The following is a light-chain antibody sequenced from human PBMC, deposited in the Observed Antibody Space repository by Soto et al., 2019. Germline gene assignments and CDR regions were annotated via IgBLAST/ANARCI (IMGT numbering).Light chain of an antibody. CDR2: GAS. CDR1: QSVSSN. CDR3: QPYNNWPLT. J-gene: IGKJ4*01. Sequence: EILMTQSPATLSVSPGARATLSCRASQSVSSNLAWYQHKPGQAPRLLIYGASPRATGIPGRFSGSGSGTEFTLTINSLQSEDFAIYYCQPYNNWPLTFGGGTKV. V-gene: IGKV3-15*01.